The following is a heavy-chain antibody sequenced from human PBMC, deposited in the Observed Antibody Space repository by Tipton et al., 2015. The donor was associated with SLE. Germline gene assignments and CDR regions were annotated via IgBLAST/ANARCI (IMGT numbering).Heavy chain of an antibody. J-gene: IGHJ3*02. CDR2: IYHTGST. CDR1: GGSISSGGYS. V-gene: IGHV4-30-2*02. Sequence: TLSLTCTVSGGSISSGGYSWSWIRQPPGKGLEWMGYIYHTGSTYYNPSLKSRVTISIDTSKNQFSLRLSSVTAADTALYYCARMGYCVTAPCARDDAFHIWGQGTMVTVSS. CDR3: ARMGYCVTAPCARDDAFHI. D-gene: IGHD2-15*01.